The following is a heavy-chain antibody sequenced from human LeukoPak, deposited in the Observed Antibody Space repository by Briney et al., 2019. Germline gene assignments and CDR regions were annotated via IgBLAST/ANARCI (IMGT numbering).Heavy chain of an antibody. D-gene: IGHD5-24*01. Sequence: ASVKVSCKASGYTFSTYPMNWVRQAPGQGLEWMGRINPKSGGTHYAQKFQGRVTMTKDTSISTAFIELGRLRSDDTAVYYCVRESQAFWPRETNWFDPWGQGTLVTVSS. J-gene: IGHJ5*02. CDR3: VRESQAFWPRETNWFDP. CDR2: INPKSGGT. CDR1: GYTFSTYP. V-gene: IGHV1-2*06.